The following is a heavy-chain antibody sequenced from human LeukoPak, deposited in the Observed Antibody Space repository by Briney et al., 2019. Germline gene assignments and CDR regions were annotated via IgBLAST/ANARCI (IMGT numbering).Heavy chain of an antibody. CDR1: GGSISSYY. D-gene: IGHD1-26*01. Sequence: ASETLSLTCTVSGGSISSYYWSWIRQPPGKGLEGIGYIYYSGSTNYNPSLKSRVTISVATSKNQFSLNLRSVTAADTAVYYCARLRSPGDFDYWGQGTLVTVSS. J-gene: IGHJ4*02. V-gene: IGHV4-59*12. CDR3: ARLRSPGDFDY. CDR2: IYYSGST.